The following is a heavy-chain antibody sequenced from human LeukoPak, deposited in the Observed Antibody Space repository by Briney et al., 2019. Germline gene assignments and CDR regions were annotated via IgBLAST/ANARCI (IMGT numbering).Heavy chain of an antibody. CDR3: AELGITMIGGV. D-gene: IGHD3-10*02. V-gene: IGHV3-48*03. Sequence: GGSLRLSCEDSGFTFRSYEMNWVRQAPGEGLEWIAYLSSSGSAFSYADSVKGRFTIARDNAKNSVYLEMNSLRADDTAVYYCAELGITMIGGVWGKGTTVTISS. CDR2: LSSSGSAF. J-gene: IGHJ6*04. CDR1: GFTFRSYE.